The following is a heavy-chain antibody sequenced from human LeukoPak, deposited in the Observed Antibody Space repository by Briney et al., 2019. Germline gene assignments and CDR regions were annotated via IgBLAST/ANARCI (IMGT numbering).Heavy chain of an antibody. D-gene: IGHD1-26*01. V-gene: IGHV4-30-2*01. J-gene: IGHJ5*02. Sequence: SETLSLTCAVPGGSISTSSYSWNWVRQPPGKGLEWIGYIYSSGSAYYSPSLESRVTISVDRSKNQFSLKLSSVTAADTAVYYCARDSLFSYSGSYYGFDPWGQGTLVTVSS. CDR1: GGSISTSSYS. CDR3: ARDSLFSYSGSYYGFDP. CDR2: IYSSGSA.